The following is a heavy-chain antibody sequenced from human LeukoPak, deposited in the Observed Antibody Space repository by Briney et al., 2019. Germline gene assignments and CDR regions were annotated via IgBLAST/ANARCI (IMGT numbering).Heavy chain of an antibody. V-gene: IGHV3-30-3*01. CDR3: ARAEPIDF. J-gene: IGHJ4*02. CDR2: ISNDGSNK. Sequence: QPGRSLRLSCVASGFTFSPYAMHWVRQAPGKGLEWVSLISNDGSNKYYADSVKGRFTISRDNSKNSLYLQMNSLRVEDTAVYYCARAEPIDFWGQGTLVTVSS. CDR1: GFTFSPYA. D-gene: IGHD1-14*01.